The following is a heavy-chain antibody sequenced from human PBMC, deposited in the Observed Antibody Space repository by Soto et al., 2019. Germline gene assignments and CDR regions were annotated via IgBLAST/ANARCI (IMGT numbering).Heavy chain of an antibody. V-gene: IGHV3-74*02. CDR2: INSDGSVS. CDR1: GFTFSNYW. D-gene: IGHD2-15*01. J-gene: IGHJ6*03. CDR3: ARGDCVGGTCYSLAGSFYYYMDV. Sequence: EVQLVESGGGLVQPGGSLRLSCAASGFTFSNYWMYWGRQAPGKGLEWVSRINSDGSVSSYADSVKGRRTISRDNVKNTLYLQMDSLRAVDTAVYYWARGDCVGGTCYSLAGSFYYYMDVWGRGTTVTVFS.